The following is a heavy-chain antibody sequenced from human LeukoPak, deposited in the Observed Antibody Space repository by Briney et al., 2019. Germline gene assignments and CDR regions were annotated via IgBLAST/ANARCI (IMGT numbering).Heavy chain of an antibody. D-gene: IGHD5-12*01. CDR2: IYYSGST. CDR1: GGSISSYY. Sequence: SETLSLTCTVSGGSISSYYWSWIRQPPGKGLEWIGYIYYSGSTNYNPSLKSRVTISVDTSKNQFSLKLSSATAADTAVYYCASLYSGYDYVDYWGQGTLVTVSS. J-gene: IGHJ4*02. V-gene: IGHV4-59*08. CDR3: ASLYSGYDYVDY.